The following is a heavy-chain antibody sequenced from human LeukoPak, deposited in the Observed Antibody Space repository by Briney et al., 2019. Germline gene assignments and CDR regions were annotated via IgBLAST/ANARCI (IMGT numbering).Heavy chain of an antibody. J-gene: IGHJ5*02. CDR3: ARHPLLLWFGERFDP. Sequence: SETLSLTCTVSSGSITGYYWSWIRQPPGKGLEWIGEINHSGSTNYNPSLKSRVTISVDTSKNQFSLKLSSVTAADTAVYYCARHPLLLWFGERFDPWGQGTLVTVSS. CDR2: INHSGST. D-gene: IGHD3-10*01. V-gene: IGHV4-34*01. CDR1: SGSITGYY.